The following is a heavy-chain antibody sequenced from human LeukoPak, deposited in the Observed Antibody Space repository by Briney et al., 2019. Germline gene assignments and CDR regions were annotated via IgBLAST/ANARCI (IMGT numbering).Heavy chain of an antibody. Sequence: ASVKVSCKASGGTFSSYAISWVRQAPGQGLEWMGWINPNSGGTNYAQKFQGWVTMTRDTSISTAYMELSRLRSDDTAVYYCASGTYYYGSSYAFDIWGQGTMVTVSS. J-gene: IGHJ3*02. D-gene: IGHD3-10*01. CDR2: INPNSGGT. V-gene: IGHV1-2*04. CDR3: ASGTYYYGSSYAFDI. CDR1: GGTFSSYA.